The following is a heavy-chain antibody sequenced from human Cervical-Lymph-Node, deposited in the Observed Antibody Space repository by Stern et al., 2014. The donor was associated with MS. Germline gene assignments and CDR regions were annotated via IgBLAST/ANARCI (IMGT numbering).Heavy chain of an antibody. Sequence: EVQLVESGGGLVQPGRSLRLSCAASGFTFHDYAMHWVRQVPGKGLEWVSSVSWNSDSKAYAGSVKGRFTISRDNAKKSLYLQMSSLRAEDTALYYCAKDTKLFSSSFSYYGMDVWGQGTTVTVSS. CDR2: VSWNSDSK. CDR3: AKDTKLFSSSFSYYGMDV. CDR1: GFTFHDYA. D-gene: IGHD6-6*01. J-gene: IGHJ6*02. V-gene: IGHV3-9*01.